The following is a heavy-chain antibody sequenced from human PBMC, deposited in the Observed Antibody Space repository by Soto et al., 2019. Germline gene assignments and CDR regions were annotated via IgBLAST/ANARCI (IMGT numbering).Heavy chain of an antibody. CDR1: GGSFSGYY. CDR3: ARDRVTMVRGVISAFDI. D-gene: IGHD3-10*01. CDR2: INHSGST. J-gene: IGHJ3*02. Sequence: QVQLQQWGAGLLKPSETLSLTCAVYGGSFSGYYWSWIRQPPGKGLEWIGEINHSGSTNYNPSLKSRVTISVDTSKNQFSLKLSSVTAADTAVYYCARDRVTMVRGVISAFDIWGQGTMVTVSS. V-gene: IGHV4-34*01.